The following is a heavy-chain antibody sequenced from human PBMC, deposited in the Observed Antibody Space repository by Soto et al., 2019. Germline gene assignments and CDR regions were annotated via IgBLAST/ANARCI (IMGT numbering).Heavy chain of an antibody. CDR1: GYSISSGYY. CDR3: ARAGGYCSSTSCHWGWFDP. Sequence: PSETLSLTCAVSGYSISSGYYWGWIRQPPGKGLEWIGSIYHSGSTYYNPSLKSRVTISVHTSKNQFSLKLSSVTAADTAVYYCARAGGYCSSTSCHWGWFDPWGQGTLVTVSS. D-gene: IGHD2-2*01. J-gene: IGHJ5*02. V-gene: IGHV4-38-2*01. CDR2: IYHSGST.